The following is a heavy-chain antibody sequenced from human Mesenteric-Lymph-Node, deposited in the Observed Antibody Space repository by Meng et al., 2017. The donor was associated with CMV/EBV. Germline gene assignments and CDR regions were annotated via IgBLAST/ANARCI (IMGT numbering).Heavy chain of an antibody. CDR2: ISSTSRYI. CDR3: ARAAVAGSLYFDY. J-gene: IGHJ4*02. Sequence: GGSLRLSCAASGFTFTSHDMNWVRQAPGKGLEWVASISSTSRYIYHADSVKGRFTISRDNAKNSLYLEMNSLRAEDTAVYYCARAAVAGSLYFDYWGQGTLVTVSS. V-gene: IGHV3-21*01. CDR1: GFTFTSHD. D-gene: IGHD6-19*01.